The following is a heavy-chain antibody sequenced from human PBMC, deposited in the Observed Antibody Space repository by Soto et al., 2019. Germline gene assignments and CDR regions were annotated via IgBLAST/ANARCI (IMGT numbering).Heavy chain of an antibody. CDR2: INHRGSA. J-gene: IGHJ4*02. V-gene: IGHV4-4*02. CDR1: GASLSSTYC. CDR3: ARYNAASGTYYFDF. D-gene: IGHD6-13*01. Sequence: PSETLSLTCAVSGASLSSTYCWSWVRQPPGRGPEWIGEINHRGSANYNPSLKSRVTISVDISKSQFSLRLTSVTAADTAVYYCARYNAASGTYYFDFWGQGALVTVSS.